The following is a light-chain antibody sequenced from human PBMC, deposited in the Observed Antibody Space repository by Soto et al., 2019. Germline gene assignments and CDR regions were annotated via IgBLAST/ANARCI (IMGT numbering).Light chain of an antibody. CDR1: QGISSY. CDR2: AAS. J-gene: IGKJ1*01. CDR3: EHYDSYLNL. V-gene: IGKV1-8*01. Sequence: AIRMTQSPSSLSASTGDRVTITCRASQGISSYLAWYQQKPGKAPKLLIYAASTLQSGVPSRFSGSGSGTDFTVILICLQSEDVASDNSEHYDSYLNLFGEGTKVDIK.